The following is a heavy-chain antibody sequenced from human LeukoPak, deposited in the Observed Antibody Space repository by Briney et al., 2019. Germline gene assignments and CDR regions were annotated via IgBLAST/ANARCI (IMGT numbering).Heavy chain of an antibody. J-gene: IGHJ4*02. V-gene: IGHV3-13*01. CDR2: ICKAGDT. CDR1: GFAFTDYD. Sequence: GGSLRLSCAASGFAFTDYDMHWVRQATGGGVEWVSRICKAGDTYYAVPLKRRLTISRENANNHFYLQMNSLRAGDTAVYFCASLGDSIYWGQGTLVTVSS. D-gene: IGHD1-26*01. CDR3: ASLGDSIY.